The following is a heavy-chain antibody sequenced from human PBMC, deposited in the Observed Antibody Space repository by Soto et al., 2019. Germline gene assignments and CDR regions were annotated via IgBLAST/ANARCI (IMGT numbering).Heavy chain of an antibody. CDR1: GFSFSGYT. J-gene: IGHJ4*02. D-gene: IGHD1-1*01. CDR2: ISISSSTT. CDR3: LRGDNRDY. V-gene: IGHV3-21*01. Sequence: PGGSLRLSCAASGFSFSGYTINWVRQAPGKGLEWVSSISISSSTTHYADSAKGRFTISRDNAKNSLYLQMNSLRVEDTAVYYCLRGDNRDYWGQGTLVTVSS.